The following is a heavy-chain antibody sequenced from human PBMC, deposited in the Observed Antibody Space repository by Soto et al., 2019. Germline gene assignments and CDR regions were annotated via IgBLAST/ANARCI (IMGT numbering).Heavy chain of an antibody. D-gene: IGHD3-10*01. CDR1: GFTFSSYA. CDR2: ISGSGGST. V-gene: IGHV3-23*01. Sequence: PGGSLRLSCAASGFTFSSYAMSWVRQAPGKGLEWVSAISGSGGSTYYADSVKGRFTISRDNSKNTLYLQMNSLRAEGTAVYYCAKVLGAMVRGVTRDYYYGMDVWGQGTTVTVSS. J-gene: IGHJ6*02. CDR3: AKVLGAMVRGVTRDYYYGMDV.